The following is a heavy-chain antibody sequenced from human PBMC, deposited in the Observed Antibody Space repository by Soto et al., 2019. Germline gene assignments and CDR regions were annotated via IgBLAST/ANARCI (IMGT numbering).Heavy chain of an antibody. J-gene: IGHJ4*02. CDR3: ALAGDYDLLTFDH. CDR2: IYWDDDK. Sequence: QITLKESGPTLVRPAQTLTLTCDFSGFSLSTYHMGVAWIRQPPGKALEWLALIYWDDDKRYSPSLKDRLAISKDTSSNQVVLTITNMDPGDTATYFCALAGDYDLLTFDHWGPGTLVTVSS. V-gene: IGHV2-5*02. D-gene: IGHD4-17*01. CDR1: GFSLSTYHMG.